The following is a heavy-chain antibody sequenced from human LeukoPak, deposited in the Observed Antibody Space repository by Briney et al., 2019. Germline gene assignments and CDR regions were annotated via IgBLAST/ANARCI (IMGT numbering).Heavy chain of an antibody. D-gene: IGHD5/OR15-5a*01. CDR2: IKEDGGEI. J-gene: IGHJ4*02. CDR3: AGIRQGNSVYRSFDY. V-gene: IGHV3-7*01. Sequence: PGGSLRLSCVASGFTFDTFWMSWVRQGPGKGPEWVASIKEDGGEIKYVDSVKGRFIISRDNAENSLFLQMNSLRVEDTALYYCAGIRQGNSVYRSFDYWGQGAQVTVSS. CDR1: GFTFDTFW.